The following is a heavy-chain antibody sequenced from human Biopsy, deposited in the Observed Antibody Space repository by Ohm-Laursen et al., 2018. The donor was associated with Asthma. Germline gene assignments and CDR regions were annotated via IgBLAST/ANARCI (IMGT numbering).Heavy chain of an antibody. CDR1: GFSLRNARMG. CDR3: ARVVNYDFRSGYWFDP. J-gene: IGHJ5*01. V-gene: IGHV2-26*01. Sequence: TQTLTLTYTVSGFSLRNARMGVTWIRQPPGKALEWLAHIFSNDEKSYSTSLKSRITISKDTAKSQVVLTMSNMDPVDTATYYCARVVNYDFRSGYWFDPWGQGTTVTVSP. D-gene: IGHD3-3*01. CDR2: IFSNDEK.